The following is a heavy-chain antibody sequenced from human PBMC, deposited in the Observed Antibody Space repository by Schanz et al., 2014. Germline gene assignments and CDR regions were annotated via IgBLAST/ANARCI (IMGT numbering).Heavy chain of an antibody. J-gene: IGHJ4*02. V-gene: IGHV3-48*03. CDR1: GFTFSNCD. Sequence: EVHLEESGGGLVQPGGSQRLSCAVSGFTFSNCDMTWVRQAPGKGLEWVAIIDGRGITTFYADSVKGRFTISRDNAKNSLYLQMNSLRAEDTAVYYCERFQSPHQPFDYWGQGTLVTVSS. CDR2: IDGRGITT. D-gene: IGHD2-2*01. CDR3: ERFQSPHQPFDY.